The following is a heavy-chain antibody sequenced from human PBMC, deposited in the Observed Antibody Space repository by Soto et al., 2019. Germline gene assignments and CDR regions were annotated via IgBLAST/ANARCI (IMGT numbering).Heavy chain of an antibody. CDR1: GFTFSSYS. V-gene: IGHV3-21*01. D-gene: IGHD5-18*01. Sequence: EVQLVESGGGLVRPGGSLRLSCATSGFTFSSYSMNWVRQAPGKGLEWVSSITSSSNFVYYADSVKGRFTISRDNAXNXXYLQMNSLRAEDTAVYYCARDLVDTAMVLPYGMDVWGQGTTVTVSS. CDR2: ITSSSNFV. CDR3: ARDLVDTAMVLPYGMDV. J-gene: IGHJ6*02.